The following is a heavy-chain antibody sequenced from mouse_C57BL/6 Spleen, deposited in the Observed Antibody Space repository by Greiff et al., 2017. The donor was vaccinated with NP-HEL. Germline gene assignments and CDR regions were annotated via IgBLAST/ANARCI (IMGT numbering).Heavy chain of an antibody. J-gene: IGHJ4*01. Sequence: EVKLQESGGGLVQPGGSMKLSCVASGFTFSNYWMNWVRQSPEKGLEWVAQIRLKSDNYATHYAESVKGRFTISRDDSKSSVYLQMNNLMAEDTGSYYCTEEYYSNFYAMDYWGQGTSVTVSS. CDR1: GFTFSNYW. D-gene: IGHD2-5*01. CDR3: TEEYYSNFYAMDY. V-gene: IGHV6-3*01. CDR2: IRLKSDNYAT.